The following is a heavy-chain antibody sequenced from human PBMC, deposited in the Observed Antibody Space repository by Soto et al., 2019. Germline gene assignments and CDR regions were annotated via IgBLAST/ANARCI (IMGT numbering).Heavy chain of an antibody. J-gene: IGHJ4*02. D-gene: IGHD4-17*01. CDR1: GFTFSSYW. CDR3: ARTLYGDDDYFDY. Sequence: GSSLSLSCAASGFTFSSYWMHWVRQAPGKGLVWVSRINSDGSSTSYADSVKGRFTISRDNAKNTLYLQMNSLRAEDTAVYYCARTLYGDDDYFDYWGQGTLVTVTS. CDR2: INSDGSST. V-gene: IGHV3-74*01.